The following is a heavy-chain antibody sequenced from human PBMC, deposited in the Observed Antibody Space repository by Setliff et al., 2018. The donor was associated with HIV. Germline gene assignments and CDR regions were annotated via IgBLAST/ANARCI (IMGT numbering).Heavy chain of an antibody. D-gene: IGHD2-15*01. CDR3: ALTGHRLLRGYMDV. Sequence: SETLSLTCTVSGDSISSGSYYWSWIRQPAGKGLEWIGRIYTSGSTNYNPSLKSRVTMSLDTSKKHFSLKLKSVTAADTAVYYCALTGHRLLRGYMDVWGKGTTVTVSS. CDR1: GDSISSGSYY. V-gene: IGHV4-61*02. J-gene: IGHJ6*03. CDR2: IYTSGST.